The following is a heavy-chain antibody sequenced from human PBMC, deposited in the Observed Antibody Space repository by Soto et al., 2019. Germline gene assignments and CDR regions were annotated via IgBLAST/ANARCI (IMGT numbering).Heavy chain of an antibody. CDR3: ARGGGWYSSSWYHSQYYFDY. J-gene: IGHJ4*02. V-gene: IGHV4-34*01. CDR2: INHSGST. CDR1: GGSFSGYY. D-gene: IGHD6-13*01. Sequence: PSETLSLTCAVYGGSFSGYYWSWIRQPPGKGLEWIGEINHSGSTNYNPSLKSRVTISVDTSKNQFSLKLSSVTAADTAVYYCARGGGWYSSSWYHSQYYFDYWGQGTLV.